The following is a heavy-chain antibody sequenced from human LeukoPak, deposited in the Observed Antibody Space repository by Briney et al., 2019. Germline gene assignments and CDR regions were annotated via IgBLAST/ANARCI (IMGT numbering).Heavy chain of an antibody. D-gene: IGHD3-10*01. V-gene: IGHV3-30*18. CDR2: ISYDGSNK. J-gene: IGHJ4*02. CDR1: GFTFSNYA. Sequence: SGGSLRLSCIASGFTFSNYAIHWVRQAPGKGLEWVAVISYDGSNKYYADSVKGRFTISRDNSKNMLYLQMNSLRAEDTAVYYCAKPYYYGSRSYMDYWGQGTLVTVSS. CDR3: AKPYYYGSRSYMDY.